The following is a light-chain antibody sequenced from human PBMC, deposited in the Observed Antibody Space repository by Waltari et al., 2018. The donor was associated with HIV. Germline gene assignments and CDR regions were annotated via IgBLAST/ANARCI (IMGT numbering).Light chain of an antibody. CDR2: GAS. J-gene: IGKJ4*01. CDR1: QTINRSF. CDR3: QQYGGSPLT. V-gene: IGKV3-20*01. Sequence: EIVLTQSPGTLSLSPGERATLPCQASQTINRSFLAWYQQKPGQAPRLLVSGASSRATGVSDRFSGSGSGTDFTLTISRLEPEDFAVYYCQQYGGSPLTFGGGTKVEI.